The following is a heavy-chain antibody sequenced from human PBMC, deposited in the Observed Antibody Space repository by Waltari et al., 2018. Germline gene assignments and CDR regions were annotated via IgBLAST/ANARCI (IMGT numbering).Heavy chain of an antibody. CDR2: IYYSGST. J-gene: IGHJ3*02. V-gene: IGHV4-39*01. CDR1: GGPFSSSSSH. D-gene: IGHD5-12*01. CDR3: ASNPISDQNAFDI. Sequence: QLQLQESGPGLVKPSETLSLPCTVSGGPFSSSSSHWGWIRQPPGKGLEWIGSIYYSGSTYYNPSLKSRVTISVDTSKNQFSLKLSSVTAADTAVYYCASNPISDQNAFDIWGQGTMVTVSS.